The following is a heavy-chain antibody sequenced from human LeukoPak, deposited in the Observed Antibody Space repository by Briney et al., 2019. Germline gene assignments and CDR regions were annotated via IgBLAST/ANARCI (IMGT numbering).Heavy chain of an antibody. J-gene: IGHJ5*02. CDR3: ARGVRNYYGSGSYIYWFDP. V-gene: IGHV4-59*01. CDR1: GGSISSYY. CDR2: IYYSGST. Sequence: SETLSLTCTVSGGSISSYYWSWIQQPPGKGLEWIGYIYYSGSTNYNPSLKSRVTISVDTSKNQFSLKLSSVTAADTAVYYCARGVRNYYGSGSYIYWFDPWGQGTLVTVSS. D-gene: IGHD3-10*01.